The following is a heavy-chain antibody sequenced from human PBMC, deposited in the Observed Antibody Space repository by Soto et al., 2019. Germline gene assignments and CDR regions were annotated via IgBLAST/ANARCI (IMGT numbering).Heavy chain of an antibody. J-gene: IGHJ4*02. CDR3: ATMGTPATGLYYFDN. V-gene: IGHV1-18*01. CDR2: ISSYNGNT. Sequence: ASVKVSCKASGYTFSSYGISWVRQAPGQGLEWMGWISSYNGNTNYAQKFQARVTMTTDTSTSTAYMELRSLRSDDTAVYYCATMGTPATGLYYFDNWGQGTLVTVSS. CDR1: GYTFSSYG. D-gene: IGHD1-7*01.